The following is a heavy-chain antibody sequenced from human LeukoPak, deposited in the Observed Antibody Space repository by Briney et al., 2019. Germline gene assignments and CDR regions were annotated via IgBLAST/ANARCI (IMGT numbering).Heavy chain of an antibody. J-gene: IGHJ5*02. CDR3: VKDFVPGRPGAGPGS. Sequence: GGSLRLSCVASGFTFRDYGIHWVRQAPDKGLEWVAFIEHDGNDAYYPDSVKGRFSLSRDDSKAAVSLQMNWLRAEDSALYYCVKDFVPGRPGAGPGSWGQGTLVTVSS. D-gene: IGHD6-13*01. V-gene: IGHV3-30*02. CDR2: IEHDGNDA. CDR1: GFTFRDYG.